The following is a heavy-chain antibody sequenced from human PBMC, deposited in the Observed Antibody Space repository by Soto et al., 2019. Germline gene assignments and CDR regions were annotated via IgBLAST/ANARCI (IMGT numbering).Heavy chain of an antibody. J-gene: IGHJ4*02. CDR1: GASVNSDVYY. Sequence: QVQLQESGPGLVRPSQTLSLTCTVSGASVNSDVYYWTWIRQLPEKGLEWIGYIYDSGSTYYNPSLESRVSISLDTPNNQFSLNLKSVTAADTAIYYCARAPHYEILAAIDYWGQGTLVNVSS. D-gene: IGHD3-9*01. CDR3: ARAPHYEILAAIDY. V-gene: IGHV4-31*03. CDR2: IYDSGST.